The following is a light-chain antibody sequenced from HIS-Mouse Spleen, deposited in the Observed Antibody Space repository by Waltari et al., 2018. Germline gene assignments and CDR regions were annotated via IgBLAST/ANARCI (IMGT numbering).Light chain of an antibody. Sequence: SYELTQPTSVSVSQGQTARITCSGDALPKKYAYWYQQKSGQAPVLVIYEDSKRPSGIPERFSGSSSGTMATLTISGAQVEDEADYYCYSTDSSGNHRVFGGGTKLTVL. V-gene: IGLV3-10*01. J-gene: IGLJ2*01. CDR2: EDS. CDR1: ALPKKY. CDR3: YSTDSSGNHRV.